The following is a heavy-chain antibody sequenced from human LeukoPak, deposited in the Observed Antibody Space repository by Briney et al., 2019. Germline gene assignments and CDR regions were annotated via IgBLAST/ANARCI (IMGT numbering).Heavy chain of an antibody. V-gene: IGHV3-23*01. CDR2: ISGSGGST. J-gene: IGHJ4*02. Sequence: GSLRLSCAASGFTFINYAVTWVRQAPGKGLEWVSVISGSGGSTYYADSVKGRFTISRDNSKNTLYLQMNSLRAEDTAVYFCAKGRLGSASWALQIFDNWGQGTLVTVSS. CDR1: GFTFINYA. D-gene: IGHD2-2*01. CDR3: AKGRLGSASWALQIFDN.